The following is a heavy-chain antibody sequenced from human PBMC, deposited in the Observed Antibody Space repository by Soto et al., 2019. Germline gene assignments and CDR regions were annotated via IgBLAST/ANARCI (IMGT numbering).Heavy chain of an antibody. Sequence: SETLSLTCTVSGGSISSYYWSWIRQPAGKGLEWIGRIYTSGSTNYNPSLKSRVTMSVDTSKNQFSLKLSSVTAADTAVYYCARGTGYPLLSEGDYHFFYGMDVLGQGTTVTVSS. D-gene: IGHD2-2*01. CDR3: ARGTGYPLLSEGDYHFFYGMDV. CDR1: GGSISSYY. CDR2: IYTSGST. V-gene: IGHV4-4*07. J-gene: IGHJ6*02.